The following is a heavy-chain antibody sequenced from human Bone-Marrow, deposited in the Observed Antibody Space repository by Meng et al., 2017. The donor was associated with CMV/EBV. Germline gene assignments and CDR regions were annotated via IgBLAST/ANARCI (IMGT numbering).Heavy chain of an antibody. D-gene: IGHD3-22*01. CDR1: GYTFTGYY. CDR2: INPNSGDT. Sequence: ASVKVSCKASGYTFTGYYMHWVRQAPGQGLEWMGWINPNSGDTNYVRKFQGRVTMTRDTSISTGYMELRRLRYDDTAVYYCARGDSSGYYYDEFDYWGQGTLVTVSS. V-gene: IGHV1-2*02. CDR3: ARGDSSGYYYDEFDY. J-gene: IGHJ4*02.